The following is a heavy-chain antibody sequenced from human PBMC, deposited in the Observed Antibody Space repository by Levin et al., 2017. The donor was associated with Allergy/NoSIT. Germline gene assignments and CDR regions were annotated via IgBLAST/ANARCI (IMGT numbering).Heavy chain of an antibody. D-gene: IGHD3-16*01. V-gene: IGHV4-39*01. CDR2: LYFGGTT. Sequence: SETLSLTCLASGGSFSSTTYHWAWIRQSPGTGLEWIGSLYFGGTTYYNPSLRSRGTISVATSKNQFSLKLSPATAADTAIYFCARRFLNDIGGMDVWGQGTTVTVSS. CDR1: GGSFSSTTYH. J-gene: IGHJ6*02. CDR3: ARRFLNDIGGMDV.